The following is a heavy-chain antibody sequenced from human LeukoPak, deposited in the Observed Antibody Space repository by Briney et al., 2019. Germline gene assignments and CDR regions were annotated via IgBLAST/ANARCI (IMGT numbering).Heavy chain of an antibody. V-gene: IGHV4-59*01. Sequence: SETLSLTCTVSGGSISGSYWSWIRQPPGKGLEWIGHIYYSGSTNYNPSLKSRVTISVDTSKNQFSLNLSSVTAADTAVYYCARDPPGGDSYFDYWGQGTLVTVSS. J-gene: IGHJ4*02. D-gene: IGHD2-21*02. CDR1: GGSISGSY. CDR2: IYYSGST. CDR3: ARDPPGGDSYFDY.